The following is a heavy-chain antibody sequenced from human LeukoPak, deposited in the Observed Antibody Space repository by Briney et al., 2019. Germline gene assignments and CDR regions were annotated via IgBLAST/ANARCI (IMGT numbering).Heavy chain of an antibody. D-gene: IGHD5-24*01. V-gene: IGHV1-2*02. Sequence: ASVKVSCKASGYTFTGYYMHWVRQAPGQGLEWMGWINPNSGGTNYAQKFQGRVTMTRDTSISTAYMELSRLRSDDTAVYYCARAGGRDGYNYPLDYWGQGTLVTVSS. J-gene: IGHJ4*02. CDR2: INPNSGGT. CDR3: ARAGGRDGYNYPLDY. CDR1: GYTFTGYY.